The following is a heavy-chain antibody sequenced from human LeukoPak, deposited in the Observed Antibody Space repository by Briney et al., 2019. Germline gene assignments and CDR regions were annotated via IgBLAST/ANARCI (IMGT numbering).Heavy chain of an antibody. CDR3: ARASYGRGAYYFDY. CDR2: IYYSGST. Sequence: SETLSLTCTVSGGSISSSSYYWGWIRQPPGKGLEWIGSIYYSGSTYYNPSLKSRVTISVDTSKNQFSLKLSSVTAADTAVYYCARASYGRGAYYFDYWGQGTLVTASS. CDR1: GGSISSSSYY. V-gene: IGHV4-39*07. J-gene: IGHJ4*02. D-gene: IGHD3-10*02.